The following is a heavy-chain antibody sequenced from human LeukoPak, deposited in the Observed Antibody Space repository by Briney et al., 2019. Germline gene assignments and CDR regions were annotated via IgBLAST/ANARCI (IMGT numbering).Heavy chain of an antibody. V-gene: IGHV3-30*02. CDR1: GFTFSSYG. CDR3: ARESESYDSSGSTFDY. D-gene: IGHD3-22*01. J-gene: IGHJ4*02. Sequence: GGSLRLSCATSGFTFSSYGMHWVRQSPGKGLEWVAFIRYDGSDKYYADSVKGRFTISIDNSKNTLYLQMNSLRAEDTAVYYCARESESYDSSGSTFDYWGQGTLVTVSS. CDR2: IRYDGSDK.